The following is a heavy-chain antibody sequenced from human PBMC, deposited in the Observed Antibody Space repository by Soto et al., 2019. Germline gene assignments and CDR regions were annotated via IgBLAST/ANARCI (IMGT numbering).Heavy chain of an antibody. CDR1: GYTFTGYY. J-gene: IGHJ5*02. D-gene: IGHD3-16*01. CDR2: INPNSGGT. Sequence: GASVKVSCKASGYTFTGYYMHWVRQAPGQGLEWMGWINPNSGGTNYAQKFQGWVTMTRDTSISTAYMELSRLRSDDTAVYYCARGAPRWYDFFAGPLSWFYPPTQRTPVPVS. V-gene: IGHV1-2*04. CDR3: ARGAPRWYDFFAGPLSWFYP.